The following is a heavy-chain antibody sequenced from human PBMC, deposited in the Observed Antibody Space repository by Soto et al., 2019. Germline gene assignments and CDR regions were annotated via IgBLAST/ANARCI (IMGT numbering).Heavy chain of an antibody. D-gene: IGHD3-16*01. CDR3: ARMATFGSLNWFET. CDR1: GYGFTNND. CDR2: MNPGSGDT. J-gene: IGHJ5*02. V-gene: IGHV1-8*01. Sequence: ASVKVSCKASGYGFTNNDVSWVRQATGQVLEWMGCMNPGSGDTGYAQKFQGRVTMTRDISTATAYMELSSLRSDDTAIYYCARMATFGSLNWFETWGKGTPVTASS.